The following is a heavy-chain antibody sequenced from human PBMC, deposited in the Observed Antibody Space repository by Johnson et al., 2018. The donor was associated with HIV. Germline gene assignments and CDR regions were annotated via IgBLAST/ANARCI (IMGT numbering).Heavy chain of an antibody. Sequence: VQLVESGGGLVEPGGSLRLSCAASGFTFSSYAMSWVRQAPGKGLEWVSVISGSGDSTYYADSVKGRFTISRDNSKNTLYLQMNSLRAEDTAVYYCAKDLRGSSWPLDAFDIWGQGTMVTVSS. CDR1: GFTFSSYA. CDR3: AKDLRGSSWPLDAFDI. J-gene: IGHJ3*02. CDR2: ISGSGDST. D-gene: IGHD6-13*01. V-gene: IGHV3-23*04.